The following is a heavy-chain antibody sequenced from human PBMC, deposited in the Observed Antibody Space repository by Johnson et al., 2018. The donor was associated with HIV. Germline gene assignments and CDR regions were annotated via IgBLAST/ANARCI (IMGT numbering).Heavy chain of an antibody. D-gene: IGHD3-9*01. CDR1: GFSVSSYY. Sequence: QLVESGGGLVQPGGSLRLSCAASGFSVSSYYMSWVRQAPGKGLEWVSVLFSGGSTYYADSVTGRFTISRDNAKNSLSLQMNSLGAEDTAIYYCAREEGSDILTRGDSFDIWGQGTMVTVSS. J-gene: IGHJ3*02. CDR3: AREEGSDILTRGDSFDI. V-gene: IGHV3-66*01. CDR2: LFSGGST.